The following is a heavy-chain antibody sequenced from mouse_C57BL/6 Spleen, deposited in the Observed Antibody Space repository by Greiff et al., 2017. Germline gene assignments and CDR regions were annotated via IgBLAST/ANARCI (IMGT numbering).Heavy chain of an antibody. CDR1: GYTFTSYW. CDR2: IDPSDSDT. Sequence: VQLQQPGAELVRPGSSVKLSCKASGYTFTSYWMHWVKQRPIQGLEWIGNIDPSDSDTHYNQKFKDKATLTVDKSSSTAYMQLSSLTSEDSAVYYCARSRTAQAAYDYWGQGTTLTVSS. J-gene: IGHJ2*01. D-gene: IGHD3-2*02. CDR3: ARSRTAQAAYDY. V-gene: IGHV1-52*01.